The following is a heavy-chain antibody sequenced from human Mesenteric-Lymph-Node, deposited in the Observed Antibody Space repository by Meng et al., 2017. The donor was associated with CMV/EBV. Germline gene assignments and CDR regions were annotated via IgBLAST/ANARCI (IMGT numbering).Heavy chain of an antibody. CDR1: GYTFSNYG. CDR2: ISASSVKT. CDR3: ARMRGSGNYGNAFDV. J-gene: IGHJ3*01. D-gene: IGHD3-10*01. Sequence: ALVKVSCKASGYTFSNYGLGWVRQAPGQGLEWLGWISASSVKTNFAQNFRGRVTMTRDTSTRTAHMELMSLRSDDTAVYYCARMRGSGNYGNAFDVWGQGTVVTVSS. V-gene: IGHV1-18*01.